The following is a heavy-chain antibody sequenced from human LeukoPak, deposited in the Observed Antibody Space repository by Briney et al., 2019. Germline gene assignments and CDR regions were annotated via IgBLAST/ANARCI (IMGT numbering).Heavy chain of an antibody. J-gene: IGHJ6*03. CDR3: AKARTAATYRSYYYYYDMDV. CDR2: ISAYNVNT. CDR1: GYTFTSYG. V-gene: IGHV1-18*01. Sequence: ASVKVSCNASGYTFTSYGIIWVRQAPGQGLEWMGWISAYNVNTNYAQKLQGRVTMTTDTATSTAYMVLRSLRSDDTDVYYCAKARTAATYRSYYYYYDMDVWGKGTAVTVPS. D-gene: IGHD2-15*01.